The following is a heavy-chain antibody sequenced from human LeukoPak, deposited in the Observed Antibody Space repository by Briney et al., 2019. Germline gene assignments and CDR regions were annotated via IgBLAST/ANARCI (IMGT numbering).Heavy chain of an antibody. Sequence: SVKVSCKASGGTFSSYAISWVGQAPGQGLEWMGRIIPIFGIANYAQKFQGRVTITADKSTSTAYMELSSLRSEDTAVYYCARDRRAVAFYSNWFDPWGQGTLVTVSS. CDR1: GGTFSSYA. J-gene: IGHJ5*02. V-gene: IGHV1-69*04. D-gene: IGHD6-19*01. CDR3: ARDRRAVAFYSNWFDP. CDR2: IIPIFGIA.